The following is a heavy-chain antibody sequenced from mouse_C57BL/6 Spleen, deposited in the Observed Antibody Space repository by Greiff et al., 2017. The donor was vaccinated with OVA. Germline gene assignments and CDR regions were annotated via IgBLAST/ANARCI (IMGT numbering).Heavy chain of an antibody. CDR1: GYTFTSYG. Sequence: QVQLQQSGAELARPGASVKLSCKASGYTFTSYGISWVKQRTGQGLEWIGEIYPRSGNTYYNEKFKGKATLTADKSSSTAYMELRSLTSEDSAVYFCARHGNYGYFDVWGTGTTVTVSS. J-gene: IGHJ1*03. D-gene: IGHD2-1*01. V-gene: IGHV1-81*01. CDR3: ARHGNYGYFDV. CDR2: IYPRSGNT.